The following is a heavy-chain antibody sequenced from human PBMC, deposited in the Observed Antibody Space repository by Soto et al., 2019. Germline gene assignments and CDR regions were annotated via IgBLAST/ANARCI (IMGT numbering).Heavy chain of an antibody. CDR2: VYHNENT. V-gene: IGHV4-39*01. CDR3: ARRERYYGSPGWFDP. Sequence: QLHLQESGPGLVRPSETLSLTCTVSGGSINDFAYYWGWIRQPPGKGLEWIGTVYHNENTYYNPSLKSRVTISVDTAKNQFSLNLRPVTAADTAIYFCARRERYYGSPGWFDPWGQGALVTVSS. CDR1: GGSINDFAYY. D-gene: IGHD3-16*01. J-gene: IGHJ5*02.